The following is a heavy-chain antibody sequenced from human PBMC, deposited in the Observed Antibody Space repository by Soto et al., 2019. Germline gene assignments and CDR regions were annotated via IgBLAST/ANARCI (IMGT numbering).Heavy chain of an antibody. V-gene: IGHV3-74*01. CDR3: GSVFEY. J-gene: IGHJ4*02. Sequence: DVQLVESGGVLVQPGGSLRLSCAASGFTFTNYWMHWVRQAPEKGLVWVARVDNERIYTSYADSVKGRFTISRDNAKNTLYLQMNDLRVEDTAVYYCGSVFEYWGQGSLVTVSS. CDR1: GFTFTNYW. CDR2: VDNERIYT.